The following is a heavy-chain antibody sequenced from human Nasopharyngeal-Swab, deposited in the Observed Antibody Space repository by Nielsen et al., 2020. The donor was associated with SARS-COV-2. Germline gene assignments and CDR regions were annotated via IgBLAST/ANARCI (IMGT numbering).Heavy chain of an antibody. Sequence: ASAKVSCKVYGYSIISYAIHWVRQAPGQGLEWMGWIDGGNGNTKYSQKFQGRLTITRDTSASTAYMELSSLKSEDTAFYFCASTSVTPADPFDIWGQGTVVTVSS. D-gene: IGHD4-23*01. CDR3: ASTSVTPADPFDI. CDR2: IDGGNGNT. V-gene: IGHV1-3*01. J-gene: IGHJ3*02. CDR1: GYSIISYA.